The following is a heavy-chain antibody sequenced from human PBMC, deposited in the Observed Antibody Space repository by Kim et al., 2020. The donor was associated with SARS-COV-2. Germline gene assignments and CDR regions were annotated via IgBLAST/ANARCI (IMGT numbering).Heavy chain of an antibody. D-gene: IGHD1-26*01. J-gene: IGHJ4*02. V-gene: IGHV5-51*01. CDR2: IYPSDSDT. CDR3: ARHQNTGSSSFDN. CDR1: GYSFTTYW. Sequence: GESLKISCKGSGYSFTTYWIGWVRQMPGKGLEWIGIIYPSDSDTKYSPSFQGQVTISADKSISTAYLQWSSLKASDTAMYYCARHQNTGSSSFDNWGQGTLVTVSS.